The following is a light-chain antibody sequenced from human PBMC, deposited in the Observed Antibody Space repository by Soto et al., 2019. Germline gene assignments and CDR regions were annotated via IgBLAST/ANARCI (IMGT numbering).Light chain of an antibody. CDR3: GTWDSSLSANYV. CDR1: SSNIGNNY. Sequence: QSVLTQPPSVSAAPGQKVTISCSGSSSNIGNNYVSWYQQLPGTAPKLLIYENNKRPSGIPDRFSGSKSGTSATLGITGLQNGEEEEYYCGTWDSSLSANYVVGTVTKVTVL. CDR2: ENN. V-gene: IGLV1-51*02. J-gene: IGLJ1*01.